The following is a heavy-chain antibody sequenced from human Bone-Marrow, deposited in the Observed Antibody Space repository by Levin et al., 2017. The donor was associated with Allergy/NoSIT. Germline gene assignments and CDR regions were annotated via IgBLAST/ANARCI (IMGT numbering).Heavy chain of an antibody. CDR2: FDPEDGET. V-gene: IGHV1-24*01. CDR1: GYTLTELS. J-gene: IGHJ6*03. Sequence: GESLKISCKVSGYTLTELSMHWVRQAPGKGLEWMGGFDPEDGETIYAQKFQGRVTMTEDTSTDTAYMELSSLRSEDTAVYYCATTNIVVVPAAGYDSDHNYYYYMDVWGKGTTVTVSS. CDR3: ATTNIVVVPAAGYDSDHNYYYYMDV. D-gene: IGHD2-2*01.